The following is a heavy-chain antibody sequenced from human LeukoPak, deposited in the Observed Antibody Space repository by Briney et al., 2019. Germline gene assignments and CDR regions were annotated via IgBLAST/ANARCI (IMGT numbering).Heavy chain of an antibody. CDR3: ARMRPIVVVPAATQPYYYGMDV. J-gene: IGHJ6*04. CDR2: IIPIFGKA. Sequence: SVKVSCKASGGTFSSYAISWVRQAPGQGLEWMGGIIPIFGKANYAQKFQGRVTITADKSTSTAYMVLSSLRSEDTAVYYCARMRPIVVVPAATQPYYYGMDVWGKGTTVTVSS. V-gene: IGHV1-69*06. D-gene: IGHD2-2*01. CDR1: GGTFSSYA.